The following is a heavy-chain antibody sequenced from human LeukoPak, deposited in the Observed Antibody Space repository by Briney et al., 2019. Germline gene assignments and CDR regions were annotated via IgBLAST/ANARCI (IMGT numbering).Heavy chain of an antibody. Sequence: GGSLGLSCAASGFSFSKYGMHWVRQAPGKGLDWVAFIRFDGTNKYYADSVKGRFTISRDNSNYTLFLEMNSLRVEDTAIYYCARDRSGGHYYMDVWGKGTTVTVS. CDR3: ARDRSGGHYYMDV. CDR2: IRFDGTNK. D-gene: IGHD3-16*01. J-gene: IGHJ6*03. V-gene: IGHV3-30*02. CDR1: GFSFSKYG.